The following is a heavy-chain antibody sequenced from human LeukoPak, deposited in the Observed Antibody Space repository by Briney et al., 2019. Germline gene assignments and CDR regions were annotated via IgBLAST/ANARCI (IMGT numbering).Heavy chain of an antibody. CDR2: INPNSGGT. V-gene: IGHV1-2*02. Sequence: VASVKVSCKASGYTFTGYYMHWVRQAPGQGLEWMGWINPNSGGTNYAQKFQGRVTMTRDTSISTAYMELSRLRSDDTAVYYCARVEVTNDAFDIWGQGTMVTVSS. D-gene: IGHD2-21*02. CDR3: ARVEVTNDAFDI. CDR1: GYTFTGYY. J-gene: IGHJ3*02.